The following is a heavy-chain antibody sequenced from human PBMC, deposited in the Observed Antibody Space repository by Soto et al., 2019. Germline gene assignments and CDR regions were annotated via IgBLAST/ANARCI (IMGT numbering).Heavy chain of an antibody. CDR1: VFTISIDS. D-gene: IGHD6-19*01. V-gene: IGHV3-48*02. J-gene: IGHJ4*02. CDR2: IITSGPTR. CDR3: ARFFGSGFDY. Sequence: GGPLRLSCIASVFTISIDSMNWVSQALCKWCEWVARIITSGPTRYYSDSVKGRFIISRYDAMTLLFLQMDSLRNVDTAVYYCARFFGSGFDYCGQGP.